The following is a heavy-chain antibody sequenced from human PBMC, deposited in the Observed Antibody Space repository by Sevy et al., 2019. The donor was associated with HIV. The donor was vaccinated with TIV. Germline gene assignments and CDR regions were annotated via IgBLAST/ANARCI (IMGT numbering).Heavy chain of an antibody. V-gene: IGHV1-24*01. Sequence: ASVKVSCKVSGSTLTELSMHWVRQAPGKGLEWMGGFDPEDGETIYAQKFQGRVTMTEDTSTDTAYMELSSLRSEDTAVYYCATDTAREGSRNDAFDIWGHGTMVTVSS. J-gene: IGHJ3*02. D-gene: IGHD1-26*01. CDR1: GSTLTELS. CDR2: FDPEDGET. CDR3: ATDTAREGSRNDAFDI.